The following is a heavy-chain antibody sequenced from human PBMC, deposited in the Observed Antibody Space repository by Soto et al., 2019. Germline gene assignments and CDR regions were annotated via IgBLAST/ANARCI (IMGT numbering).Heavy chain of an antibody. CDR2: IIPNSGGT. D-gene: IGHD4-17*01. CDR3: ARGILSYGDYVWYFDY. Sequence: ASVKVSCKASGGTFSSYAISWVRQAPGQGLEWMGWIIPNSGGTNYAQKFQGRVTMTGDTSTSTAYMELSRLRSDDTAVYYCARGILSYGDYVWYFDYWGQGTLVTVSS. V-gene: IGHV1-2*02. J-gene: IGHJ4*02. CDR1: GGTFSSYA.